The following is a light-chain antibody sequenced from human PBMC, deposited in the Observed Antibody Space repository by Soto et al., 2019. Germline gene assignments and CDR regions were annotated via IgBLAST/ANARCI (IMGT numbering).Light chain of an antibody. J-gene: IGLJ1*01. Sequence: QSALTQPPSVSGSPGQSVAISCTGTSSDVGSYNRVSWYQQPPGAAPKLMIYEVSNRPSGVRDRFSGSKSGNTASLTISGLQAEDEAEYYCYSYTGSSTYVFGTGTKVTVL. CDR2: EVS. CDR3: YSYTGSSTYV. CDR1: SSDVGSYNR. V-gene: IGLV2-18*02.